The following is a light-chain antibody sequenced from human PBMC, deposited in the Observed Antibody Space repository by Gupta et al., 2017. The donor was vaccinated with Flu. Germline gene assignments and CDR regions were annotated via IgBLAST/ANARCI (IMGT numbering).Light chain of an antibody. CDR2: GRS. J-gene: IGKJ4*01. V-gene: IGKV3-15*01. CDR1: QIVRSQF. Sequence: ATLYVSPGERATPSCRARQIVRSQFLAWYQQKPGQAPRLLIYGRSTRATGIPARFSGSGSGTEFTLTISSRQSEDFAVYYCQQESDCPLTFGGGTKVEIK. CDR3: QQESDCPLT.